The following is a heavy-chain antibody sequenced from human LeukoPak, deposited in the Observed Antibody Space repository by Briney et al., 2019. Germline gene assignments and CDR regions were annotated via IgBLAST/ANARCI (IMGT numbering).Heavy chain of an antibody. Sequence: GESLKISCKGSGYRFTSFWIGWVRQMPGKGLEWMGIIYPGDSETRYSPSFQGQVTISADKSISTAYLQWSSLKASDTAMYYCARHGDGITGTTNYYYYMDVWGKGTTVTVSS. CDR1: GYRFTSFW. D-gene: IGHD1-7*01. V-gene: IGHV5-51*01. CDR2: IYPGDSET. CDR3: ARHGDGITGTTNYYYYMDV. J-gene: IGHJ6*03.